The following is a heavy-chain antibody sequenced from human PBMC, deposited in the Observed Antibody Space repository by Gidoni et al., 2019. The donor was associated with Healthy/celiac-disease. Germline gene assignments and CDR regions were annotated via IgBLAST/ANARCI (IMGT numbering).Heavy chain of an antibody. J-gene: IGHJ4*02. CDR1: GGTFSSYT. Sequence: QVQLVQSGAEVKKPGSSVKVSCKASGGTFSSYTISWVRQAPGQGLEWMGRIIPILGIANYAQKFQGRVTITADKSPSTAYMELSSLRSEDTAVYYCAREHYYDSSGYYQYYFDYWGQGTLVTVSS. D-gene: IGHD3-22*01. V-gene: IGHV1-69*08. CDR3: AREHYYDSSGYYQYYFDY. CDR2: IIPILGIA.